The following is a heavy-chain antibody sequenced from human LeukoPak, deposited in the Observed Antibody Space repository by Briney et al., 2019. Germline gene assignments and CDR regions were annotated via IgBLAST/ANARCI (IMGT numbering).Heavy chain of an antibody. CDR1: GGSISSYY. Sequence: PSETLCLTCTVSGGSISSYYWSWIRQPPGKGLEWIGYIYYSGSTNYNPSLKSRVTISVDTSKNQFSLKLSSVTAADTAVYYCARVAQDYGDFYFDYWGQGTLVTVSS. V-gene: IGHV4-59*01. J-gene: IGHJ4*02. CDR2: IYYSGST. D-gene: IGHD4-17*01. CDR3: ARVAQDYGDFYFDY.